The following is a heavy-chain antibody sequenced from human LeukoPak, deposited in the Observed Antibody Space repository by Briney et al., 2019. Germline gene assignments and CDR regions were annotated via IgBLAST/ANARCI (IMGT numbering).Heavy chain of an antibody. D-gene: IGHD1-20*01. V-gene: IGHV3-30*03. CDR1: GFTFSSYA. J-gene: IGHJ3*02. CDR2: ILHDGSNK. Sequence: GGSLRLSCAASGFTFSSYAMHWVRQAPGKGLEWVAVILHDGSNKQYADSVKGRFTISRDNSKNTLYLQMNSLRAEDTALYYCAREILTGYAFDIWGQGTMVTVSS. CDR3: AREILTGYAFDI.